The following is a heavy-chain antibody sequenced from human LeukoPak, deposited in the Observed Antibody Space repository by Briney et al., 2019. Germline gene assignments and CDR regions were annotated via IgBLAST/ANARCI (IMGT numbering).Heavy chain of an antibody. J-gene: IGHJ4*02. D-gene: IGHD2-8*02. CDR2: IADIGSI. V-gene: IGHV4-59*08. Sequence: SETLSLTCTVSGGSISSYYWSWIRQPPGKGLEWIAYIADIGSINYNPSLKSRVTISLDTSKNQFSLKLSSVTAADTAVYYCAGHHPRNTVDFWGQGTLVTVSS. CDR1: GGSISSYY. CDR3: AGHHPRNTVDF.